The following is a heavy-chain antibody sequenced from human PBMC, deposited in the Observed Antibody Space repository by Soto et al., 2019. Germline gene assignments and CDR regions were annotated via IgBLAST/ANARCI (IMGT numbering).Heavy chain of an antibody. Sequence: QVQLQESGPGLVKPSETLALTCTVSGGLITSYFWSWIRQPPGKGLEWIGYMYYSGSTSYNPSLKSRVTITVDPSKNQFSLKLSSVTAADTAVYYCARDAGAGTYFLGGVGYWGQGSLVTVSS. CDR1: GGLITSYF. CDR3: ARDAGAGTYFLGGVGY. D-gene: IGHD3-10*01. J-gene: IGHJ4*02. V-gene: IGHV4-59*01. CDR2: MYYSGST.